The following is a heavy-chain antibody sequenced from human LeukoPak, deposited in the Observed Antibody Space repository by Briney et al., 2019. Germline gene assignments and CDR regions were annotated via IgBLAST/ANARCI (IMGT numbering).Heavy chain of an antibody. CDR3: ARVTTTTVTTGFDY. CDR1: GGSIGSGGYY. J-gene: IGHJ4*02. Sequence: PSQTLSLTCTVSGGSIGSGGYYWSWIRQHPGKGLEWIGYIYYSGSTYYNPSLKSRVTISVDTSKNQFSLKLSSVTAADTAVYYCARVTTTTVTTGFDYWGQGTLVTVSS. V-gene: IGHV4-31*03. CDR2: IYYSGST. D-gene: IGHD4-17*01.